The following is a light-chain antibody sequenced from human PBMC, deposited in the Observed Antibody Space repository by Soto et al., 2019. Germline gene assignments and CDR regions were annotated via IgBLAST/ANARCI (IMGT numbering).Light chain of an antibody. V-gene: IGLV3-21*02. J-gene: IGLJ2*01. CDR3: QVWDTTINHVL. Sequence: SYELTQPPSVSVAPGQTARITCGGNRIGTESVHWYQQKPGQAPVLVVYDGSDRPSGIPERFSGSNSGNTATLTLSRVEAGDEADYYCQVWDTTINHVLFGGGTKLTVL. CDR2: DGS. CDR1: RIGTES.